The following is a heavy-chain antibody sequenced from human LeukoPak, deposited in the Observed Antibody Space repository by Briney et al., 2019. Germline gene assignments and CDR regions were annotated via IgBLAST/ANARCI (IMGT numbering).Heavy chain of an antibody. CDR1: GGSISSYY. V-gene: IGHV4-59*08. Sequence: SETLSLTCTVSGGSISSYYWSWIRQPPGKGLEWIGYIYYSGSTYFNPSLKSRVTISVDTSKNQFSLNLTSVTVADTAVYYCARHGYGGNSDLDYWGQGTLVTVSS. CDR2: IYYSGST. J-gene: IGHJ4*02. D-gene: IGHD4-23*01. CDR3: ARHGYGGNSDLDY.